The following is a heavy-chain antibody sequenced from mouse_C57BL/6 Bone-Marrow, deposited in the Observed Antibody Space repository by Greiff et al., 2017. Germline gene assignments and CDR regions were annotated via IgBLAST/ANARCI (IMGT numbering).Heavy chain of an antibody. V-gene: IGHV3-6*01. Sequence: DVQLQESGPGLVKPSQSLSLTCSVTGYSITSGYYWNWIRQFPGNKLEWMGYISYDGSNNYNPSLKNRISITRDTSKNQFFLKLNSVTTEDTATYHCARAKRKGSSYWYFDVWGTGTTVTVSS. J-gene: IGHJ1*03. CDR2: ISYDGSN. CDR3: ARAKRKGSSYWYFDV. CDR1: GYSITSGYY. D-gene: IGHD1-1*01.